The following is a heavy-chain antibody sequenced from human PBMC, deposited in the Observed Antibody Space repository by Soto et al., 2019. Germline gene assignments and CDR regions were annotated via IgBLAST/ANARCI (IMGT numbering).Heavy chain of an antibody. J-gene: IGHJ6*02. CDR2: IYYSGST. CDR3: ARSQPMELWSNGMDV. V-gene: IGHV4-39*01. Sequence: SETLSLTCTVSGGSIISSSYYWVWIRQPPGKGLEWIGSIYYSGSTYYNPSLKSRVTISVDTSKNQFSLKLSSVTAADTAVYYCARSQPMELWSNGMDVWGQGTTVTVSS. D-gene: IGHD5-18*01. CDR1: GGSIISSSYY.